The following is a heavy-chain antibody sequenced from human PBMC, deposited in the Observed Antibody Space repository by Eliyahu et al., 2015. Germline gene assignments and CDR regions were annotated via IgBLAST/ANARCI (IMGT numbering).Heavy chain of an antibody. CDR1: GFPFXXYV. CDR2: IXYDGSNK. J-gene: IGHJ6*02. D-gene: IGHD5-18*01. CDR3: AKVARDTAMVSGFYGMDV. V-gene: IGHV3-30*02. Sequence: QVQLVESGGGVVQPGGSLRLXCXASGFPFXXYVRHWVRQAPGKGLEWVAFIXYDGSNKYYADSVKGRFTISRDNSKNTLYLQMNSLRAEDTAVYYCAKVARDTAMVSGFYGMDVWGQGTTVTVSS.